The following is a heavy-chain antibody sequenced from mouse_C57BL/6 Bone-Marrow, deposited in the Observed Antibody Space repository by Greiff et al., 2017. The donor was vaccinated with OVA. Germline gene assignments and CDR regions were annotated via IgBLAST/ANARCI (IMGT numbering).Heavy chain of an antibody. V-gene: IGHV2-2*01. CDR3: ARKALFNPYAMDY. CDR2: IWSGGST. CDR1: GFSLTSYG. J-gene: IGHJ4*01. Sequence: VKLVESGPGLVQPSQSLSITCTVSGFSLTSYGVHWVRQSPGKGLEWLGVIWSGGSTDYNAAFISRLSISKDNSKSQVFFKMNSLQADDTAIYYCARKALFNPYAMDYWGQGTSVTVSS. D-gene: IGHD1-1*01.